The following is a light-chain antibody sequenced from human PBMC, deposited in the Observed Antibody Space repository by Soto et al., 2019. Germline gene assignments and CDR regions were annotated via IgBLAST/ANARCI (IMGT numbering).Light chain of an antibody. CDR2: DVS. CDR1: SSDVGGYNY. Sequence: QPVLTQPASVSGSPGQSITISCTGTSSDVGGYNYVSWYQQHPGKAPKFMIYDVSNRPSGVSNRFSGSKSGNTASLTISGLQAEDEADYYCCSSATSNTRQIVFVTGTKVTDL. CDR3: CSSATSNTRQIV. V-gene: IGLV2-14*01. J-gene: IGLJ1*01.